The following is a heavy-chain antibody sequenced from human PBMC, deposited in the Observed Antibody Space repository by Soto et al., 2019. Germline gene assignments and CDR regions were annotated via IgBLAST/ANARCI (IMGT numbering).Heavy chain of an antibody. D-gene: IGHD3-9*01. CDR2: IYYRGNA. Sequence: QLQLQESGPGLVKPSETLSLTCSVSDDSINSDKYYWGWIRQPPGKGLEWIGSIYYRGNAYYNPSLQTRVTISLDKSRSQFSLMLTRVTAAASAVYFCARLEGLATISYYFDFWGPGALVTVSS. V-gene: IGHV4-39*01. J-gene: IGHJ4*02. CDR1: DDSINSDKYY. CDR3: ARLEGLATISYYFDF.